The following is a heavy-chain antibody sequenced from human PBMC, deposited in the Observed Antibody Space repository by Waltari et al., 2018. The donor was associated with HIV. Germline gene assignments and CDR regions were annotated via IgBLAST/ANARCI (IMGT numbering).Heavy chain of an antibody. CDR2: IIGSGDKT. CDR3: AKAPGVNGVNYFDY. V-gene: IGHV3-23*01. CDR1: GLPFSSGV. J-gene: IGHJ4*02. D-gene: IGHD1-1*01. Sequence: EVQLLESGGGLVQPGGSLRPSGAASGLPFSSGVMSWVRQAPGEGLECVSTIIGSGDKTYYSDSVKGRFTISRDNSKNTLFMQMNSLRADDTAVYYCAKAPGVNGVNYFDYWGQGSLVTVTS.